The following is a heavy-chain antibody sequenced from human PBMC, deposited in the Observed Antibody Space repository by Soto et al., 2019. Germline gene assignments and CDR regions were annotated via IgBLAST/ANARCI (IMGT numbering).Heavy chain of an antibody. CDR1: SGSISSSSYY. CDR2: IYYSGST. V-gene: IGHV4-39*07. D-gene: IGHD3-22*01. J-gene: IGHJ4*02. Sequence: SETLSLTCTVSSGSISSSSYYWDWIRQPPGKGLEWIGSIYYSGSTNYNPSLKSRVTMSVDTSKNQFSLNLSSVTAADTAVYYCARMNYYATSGYPLDYWGQGNLVTVSS. CDR3: ARMNYYATSGYPLDY.